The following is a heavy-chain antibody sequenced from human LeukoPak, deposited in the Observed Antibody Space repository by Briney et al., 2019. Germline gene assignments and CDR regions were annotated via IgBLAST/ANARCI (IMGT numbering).Heavy chain of an antibody. CDR2: ISVSGGVT. D-gene: IGHD3-3*01. J-gene: IGHJ4*02. V-gene: IGHV3-23*01. CDR1: GITFTYHG. Sequence: PGGSLRLSCAASGITFTYHGLSWVRQAPGKGLEWVSSISVSGGVTLYADSVKGRFVISRDNSRSRVYLEMNRLRAEDTAVYYCAKGFDFWRGLYYFDHWGQGTLVTVSS. CDR3: AKGFDFWRGLYYFDH.